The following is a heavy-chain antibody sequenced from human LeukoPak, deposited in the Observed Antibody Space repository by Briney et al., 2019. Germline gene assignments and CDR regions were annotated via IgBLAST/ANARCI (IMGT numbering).Heavy chain of an antibody. CDR2: INTGNGNT. CDR3: ARDNYYESSGYLA. D-gene: IGHD3-22*01. J-gene: IGHJ5*02. V-gene: IGHV1-3*04. Sequence: GASVNVSCKASGYSFTSYAMHWVRQAPGQRLEWMGRINTGNGNTEYSQKFQGRVSITRDRSASTVYTELSSLRSEDTAVYYCARDNYYESSGYLAWGQGTLVTVSS. CDR1: GYSFTSYA.